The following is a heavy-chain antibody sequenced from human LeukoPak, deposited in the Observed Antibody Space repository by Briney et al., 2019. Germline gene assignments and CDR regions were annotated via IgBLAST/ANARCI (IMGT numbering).Heavy chain of an antibody. CDR3: TRVGYIDEGIDY. J-gene: IGHJ4*02. V-gene: IGHV3-23*01. Sequence: GGSLRLSCAASGFTFNNYAMSWVRQAPGKGLEWVSTISGSGGSTYYADSVKGRFTISIDNSKNTLYLQMNSLRAEDTAIYYCTRVGYIDEGIDYWGQGTLVTVSS. CDR1: GFTFNNYA. CDR2: ISGSGGST. D-gene: IGHD5-24*01.